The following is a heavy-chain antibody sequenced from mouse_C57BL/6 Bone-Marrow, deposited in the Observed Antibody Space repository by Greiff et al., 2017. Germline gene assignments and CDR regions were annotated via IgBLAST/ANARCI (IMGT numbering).Heavy chain of an antibody. CDR2: ISDGGSYT. V-gene: IGHV5-4*01. CDR1: GFTFSSYA. Sequence: EVQLVESGGGLVKPGGSLKLSCAASGFTFSSYAMSWVRQTPEKRLEWVATISDGGSYTYYPDNVKGRFTISRDNAKNNLYLQMSHLKSEDTAMYYCARDTITPRTYYAMDYWGQGTSVTVSS. D-gene: IGHD2-4*01. J-gene: IGHJ4*01. CDR3: ARDTITPRTYYAMDY.